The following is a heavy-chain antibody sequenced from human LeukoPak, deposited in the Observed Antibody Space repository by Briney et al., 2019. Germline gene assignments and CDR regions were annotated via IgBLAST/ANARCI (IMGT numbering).Heavy chain of an antibody. Sequence: SETLSLTCAVYGGSFSGYYWSWIRQPPGKGLEWIGEINHSGSTNYNPSLKSRVTISVDTSKNQFSLKLSSVTAADTAVYYCARVVDCSGGSCYSYFDYWGQGTLVTVSS. CDR2: INHSGST. J-gene: IGHJ4*02. CDR1: GGSFSGYY. V-gene: IGHV4-34*01. D-gene: IGHD2-15*01. CDR3: ARVVDCSGGSCYSYFDY.